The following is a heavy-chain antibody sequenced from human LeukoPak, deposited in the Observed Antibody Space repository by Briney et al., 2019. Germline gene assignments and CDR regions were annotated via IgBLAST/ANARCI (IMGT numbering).Heavy chain of an antibody. V-gene: IGHV4-34*01. J-gene: IGHJ4*02. CDR2: INHSGST. Sequence: KPSETLSLTCAVYGGSFSGYYLSWIRQPPGKGLEWIGEINHSGSTNYNPSLKSRVTISVDTSKNQFSLKLSSVTAADTAVYYCARGIDYWGQGTLVTVSS. CDR1: GGSFSGYY. CDR3: ARGIDY.